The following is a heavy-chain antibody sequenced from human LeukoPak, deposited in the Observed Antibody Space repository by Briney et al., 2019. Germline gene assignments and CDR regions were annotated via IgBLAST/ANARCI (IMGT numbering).Heavy chain of an antibody. CDR1: GVTFSNYV. J-gene: IGHJ4*02. CDR3: AKDGPDWGSYFDC. Sequence: GGSLRLSCAASGVTFSNYVMNWVRQAPGKGLEWVSSITGSGGTTNYADSVKGRFTISRDNSKNTLYLQMNSLRAEDTAIYYCAKDGPDWGSYFDCWGQGTLVTVSS. D-gene: IGHD7-27*01. CDR2: ITGSGGTT. V-gene: IGHV3-23*01.